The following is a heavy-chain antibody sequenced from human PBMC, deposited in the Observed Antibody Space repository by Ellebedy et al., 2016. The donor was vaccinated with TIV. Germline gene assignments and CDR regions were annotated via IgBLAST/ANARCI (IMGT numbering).Heavy chain of an antibody. CDR1: TDSLDNGDFY. CDR3: VRGRGWNDASLLDI. V-gene: IGHV4-30-4*01. D-gene: IGHD1-1*01. J-gene: IGHJ4*02. Sequence: SETLSLTCTVSTDSLDNGDFYWNWVRQLPGRGLEWIGDIYYGGTTDYNPSLKSRVSITRETSKHQFSLRLTSVTAADTAVYYCVRGRGWNDASLLDIWGQGIPVTVSS. CDR2: IYYGGTT.